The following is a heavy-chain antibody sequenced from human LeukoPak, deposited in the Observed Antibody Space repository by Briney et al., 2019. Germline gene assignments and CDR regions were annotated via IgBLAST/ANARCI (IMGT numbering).Heavy chain of an antibody. V-gene: IGHV4-4*02. Sequence: PSETLSLTCAVSGGSISSSNWRSWVSQPPGKGLEWIGEIYNSGSTNYNPSLKSRVTISVDKSKNQFSLKLSSVTAADTAVYYCASMDGGSYYLDYWGQGTLVTVSS. CDR1: GGSISSSNW. CDR3: ASMDGGSYYLDY. CDR2: IYNSGST. J-gene: IGHJ4*02. D-gene: IGHD1-26*01.